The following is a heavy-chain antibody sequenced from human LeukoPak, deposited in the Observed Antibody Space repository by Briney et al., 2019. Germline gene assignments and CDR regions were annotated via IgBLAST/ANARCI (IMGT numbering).Heavy chain of an antibody. J-gene: IGHJ4*02. D-gene: IGHD2-2*01. CDR2: IPSSGSAI. Sequence: GGSLRLSCAASGFPLSSYSINWVRQAPGKGLEWVSYIPSSGSAIYYVDSVKGRFTVSRDNAKNSLFLQMNSPRAEDTAVYYCVRVKSSYFDYWGQGALVTVSS. V-gene: IGHV3-48*01. CDR1: GFPLSSYS. CDR3: VRVKSSYFDY.